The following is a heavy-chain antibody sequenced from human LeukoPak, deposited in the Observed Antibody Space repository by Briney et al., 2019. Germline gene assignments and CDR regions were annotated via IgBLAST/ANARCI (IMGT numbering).Heavy chain of an antibody. Sequence: GGSLRLSCAASGFPFNNYVIHWVRLPPGKGLEWVAFFRYDGNHDYYADSAKGRFTFSRDNSKNTLFLQMNSLRAEDTAVYYCASRPTGFDWGPFDYWGQGTLVTVSS. CDR1: GFPFNNYV. CDR3: ASRPTGFDWGPFDY. CDR2: FRYDGNHD. J-gene: IGHJ4*02. D-gene: IGHD5-12*01. V-gene: IGHV3-30*02.